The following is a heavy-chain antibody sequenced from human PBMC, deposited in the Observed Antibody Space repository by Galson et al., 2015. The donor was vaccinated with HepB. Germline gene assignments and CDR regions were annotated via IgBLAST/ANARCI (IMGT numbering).Heavy chain of an antibody. D-gene: IGHD1-26*01. CDR1: GYTFTSYY. J-gene: IGHJ4*02. CDR3: AKDSLHVGYFDY. V-gene: IGHV1-46*01. Sequence: VKVSCKASGYTFTSYYMHWVRQAPGQGLEWMGIINPSGGSTSYAQKFQGRVTMTRDTSTSTVYMELSSLRAEDTAVYYCAKDSLHVGYFDYWDQGTLVTVSS. CDR2: INPSGGST.